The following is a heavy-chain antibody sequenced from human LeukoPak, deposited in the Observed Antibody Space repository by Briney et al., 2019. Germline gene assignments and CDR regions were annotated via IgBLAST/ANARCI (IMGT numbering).Heavy chain of an antibody. CDR1: GFTFDDYA. V-gene: IGHV3-43D*04. CDR3: AKDDGELPGHYYGMDV. J-gene: IGHJ6*04. CDR2: ISWDGGST. D-gene: IGHD3-10*01. Sequence: GGSLRLSCAASGFTFDDYAMHWARQAPGKGLEWVSLISWDGGSTYYADSVKGRFTISRDNSKNSLYLQMNSLRAEDTALYYCAKDDGELPGHYYGMDVWGKGTTVTVSS.